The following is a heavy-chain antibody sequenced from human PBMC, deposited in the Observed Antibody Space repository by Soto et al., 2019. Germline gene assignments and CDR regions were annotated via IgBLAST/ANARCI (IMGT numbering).Heavy chain of an antibody. CDR1: GGSINSGDYY. V-gene: IGHV4-30-4*01. D-gene: IGHD5-12*01. CDR3: ARDRRWLPRGPNNWLDL. J-gene: IGHJ5*02. Sequence: KPSETLSLTCTVSGGSINSGDYYWTWVRQPPGKGLEWIGYIYYDGNSQHNPSLKSRVTMSIDTSKNQFPLNLSSVTAADTAVYYCARDRRWLPRGPNNWLDLWGQGTQVTVSS. CDR2: IYYDGNS.